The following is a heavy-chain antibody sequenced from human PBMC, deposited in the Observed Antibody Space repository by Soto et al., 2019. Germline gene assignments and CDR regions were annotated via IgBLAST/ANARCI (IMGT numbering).Heavy chain of an antibody. CDR2: IIPIFGTA. V-gene: IGHV1-69*01. D-gene: IGHD3-22*01. Sequence: QVQLVQSGAEVKKPGSSVMVSCKASGGTFINYAISWVRQAPGQGLEWMGGIIPIFGTANYAQKFQGRVTITADESTSTAYMELSSLRSEDTAVYYCAFYYDSSGYYFAVNYFDYWGQGTLVTVSS. CDR3: AFYYDSSGYYFAVNYFDY. J-gene: IGHJ4*02. CDR1: GGTFINYA.